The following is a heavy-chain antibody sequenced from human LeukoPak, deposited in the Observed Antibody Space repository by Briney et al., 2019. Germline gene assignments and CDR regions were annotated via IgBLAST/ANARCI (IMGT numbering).Heavy chain of an antibody. Sequence: PSETLFLTCAVYGGSLSGYYWSWIRQPPGKGLEWIGEINHSGSTNCNPSLKSRVTISVDTSKNQFSLKLSSVTAADTAVYYCARGLGEVGATLGNYWGQGTLVTVSS. CDR1: GGSLSGYY. CDR2: INHSGST. CDR3: ARGLGEVGATLGNY. V-gene: IGHV4-34*01. J-gene: IGHJ4*02. D-gene: IGHD1-26*01.